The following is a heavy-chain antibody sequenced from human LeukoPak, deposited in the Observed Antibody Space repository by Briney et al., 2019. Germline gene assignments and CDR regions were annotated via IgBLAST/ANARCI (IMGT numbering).Heavy chain of an antibody. CDR2: LHRDGSV. CDR1: GFTFSSYS. D-gene: IGHD3-16*01. Sequence: GGSLRLSCAASGFTFSSYSMNWVRQAPGKGLEWVSTLHRDGSVRYADSVNGRFTISRDDSKNTLSLQMSSLRDEDTAVYYCVGVHGGGYRGQGTLVTVSS. V-gene: IGHV3-53*01. CDR3: VGVHGGGY. J-gene: IGHJ4*02.